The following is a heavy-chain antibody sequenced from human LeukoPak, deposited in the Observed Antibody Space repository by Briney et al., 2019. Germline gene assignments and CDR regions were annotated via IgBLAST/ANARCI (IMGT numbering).Heavy chain of an antibody. J-gene: IGHJ4*02. D-gene: IGHD5-18*01. CDR2: IIPIFGTA. V-gene: IGHV1-69*01. CDR3: ARGGYSYGFFDY. CDR1: GGTXSSYA. Sequence: GSSVKVSCKASGGTXSSYAISWVRQAPGQGLEWMGGIIPIFGTANYAQKFQGRVTITADESTSTAYMELSSLRSEDTAVYYCARGGYSYGFFDYWGQGTLVTVSS.